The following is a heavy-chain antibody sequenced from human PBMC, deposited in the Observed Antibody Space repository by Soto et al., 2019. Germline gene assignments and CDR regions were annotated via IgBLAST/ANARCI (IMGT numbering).Heavy chain of an antibody. CDR2: MNPNSGNT. CDR1: GYTFTSYD. J-gene: IGHJ6*02. CDR3: ARDYSNYYGMDV. D-gene: IGHD4-4*01. Sequence: ASVKVSCKASGYTFTSYDINWVRQATGQGLEWMGWMNPNSGNTGYAQKFQGRVTMTRNTSISTAYMELSSLRSEDTALYYCARDYSNYYGMDVWGQGTTVTVSS. V-gene: IGHV1-8*01.